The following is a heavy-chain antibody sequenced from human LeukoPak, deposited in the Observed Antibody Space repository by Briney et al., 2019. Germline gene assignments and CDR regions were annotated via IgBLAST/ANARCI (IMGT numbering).Heavy chain of an antibody. CDR3: VTDRARLFWYFDP. V-gene: IGHV1-24*01. D-gene: IGHD2-21*02. J-gene: IGHJ2*01. CDR2: SDPEDGET. CDR1: GSTLSDLS. Sequence: GASVKVSCKVSGSTLSDLSIHWVRQAPGKGLEYVGGSDPEDGETFHAQNFQGRVTMTEDTSIDTAYMELSRLRSEDTAVYYCVTDRARLFWYFDPWGRGTLVTVSS.